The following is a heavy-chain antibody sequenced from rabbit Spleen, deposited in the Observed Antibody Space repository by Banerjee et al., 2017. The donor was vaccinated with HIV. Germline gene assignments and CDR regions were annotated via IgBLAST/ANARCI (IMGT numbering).Heavy chain of an antibody. D-gene: IGHD1-1*01. CDR1: GFSFSSTYW. CDR2: IYAGSRGST. V-gene: IGHV1S45*01. CDR3: ARYGGGYWYVDL. J-gene: IGHJ3*01. Sequence: QEQLVESGGGLVQPEGSLTLTCTASGFSFSSTYWICWVHQAPGKGLEWIACIYAGSRGSTVYANWAKGRFTISKTSSTTVTLQMTSLTAADTATYFCARYGGGYWYVDLWGQGTLVTVS.